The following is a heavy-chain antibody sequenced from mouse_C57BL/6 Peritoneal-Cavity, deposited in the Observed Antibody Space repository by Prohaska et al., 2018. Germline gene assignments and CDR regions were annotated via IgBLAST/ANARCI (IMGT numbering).Heavy chain of an antibody. CDR1: GYTFTDYY. CDR3: ARYYAMDY. Sequence: KASGYTFTDYYINWVKQRPGQGLEWIGWTFPGSGSTYYNEKFKGKATLTVDKSSSTAYMLLSSLTSEDSAVYFCARYYAMDYWGQGTSVTVSS. V-gene: IGHV1-75*01. CDR2: TFPGSGST. J-gene: IGHJ4*01.